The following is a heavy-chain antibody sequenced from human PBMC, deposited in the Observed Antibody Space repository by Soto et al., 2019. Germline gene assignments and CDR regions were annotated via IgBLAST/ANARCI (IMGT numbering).Heavy chain of an antibody. J-gene: IGHJ6*02. CDR1: GYTFTSYA. CDR2: INAGNGNT. Sequence: QVQLVQSGAEEKKPGASVKVSCKASGYTFTSYAMHWVRQAPGQRLEWMGWINAGNGNTKYSQKCQGRVTITRDTSASTAYMELSSLRSADTAVYYCARDHPYYYYGMDVWGQGTTVTVSS. V-gene: IGHV1-3*05. CDR3: ARDHPYYYYGMDV.